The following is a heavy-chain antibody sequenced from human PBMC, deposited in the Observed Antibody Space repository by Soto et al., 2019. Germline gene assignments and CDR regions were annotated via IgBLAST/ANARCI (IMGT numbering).Heavy chain of an antibody. CDR2: IYHSGTT. CDR1: GGSISSDDFF. Sequence: QVPLQESGPGLVKPSETLSLSCNVSGGSISSDDFFWSWVRQHSARGLEWIGDIYHSGTTYYNPSLQSRITISVDTSKNQFSLKLRSVTAADTAVYFCARDEDHGSGLTGGMDVWGQGTAVTVS. D-gene: IGHD3-10*01. CDR3: ARDEDHGSGLTGGMDV. J-gene: IGHJ6*02. V-gene: IGHV4-31*03.